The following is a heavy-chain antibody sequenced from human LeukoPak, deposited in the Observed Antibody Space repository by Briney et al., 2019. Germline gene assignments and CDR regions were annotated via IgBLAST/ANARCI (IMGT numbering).Heavy chain of an antibody. CDR2: ISGSGSTI. CDR3: AREGRVRGVIGPNYYYYMDV. V-gene: IGHV3-48*03. D-gene: IGHD3-10*01. J-gene: IGHJ6*03. Sequence: QPGGSLRLSCTASGFTFSSYEMNWVRQAPGKGLEWVSYISGSGSTIYYADSVKGRFTISRDNAKNSLYLQMNSLRAEDTAVYYCAREGRVRGVIGPNYYYYMDVWGKGTTVTISS. CDR1: GFTFSSYE.